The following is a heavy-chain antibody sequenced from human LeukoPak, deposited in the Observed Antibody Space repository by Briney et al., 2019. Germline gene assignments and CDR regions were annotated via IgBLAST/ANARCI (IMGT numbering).Heavy chain of an antibody. CDR2: MNPNSGNT. CDR1: GYTFTSYD. D-gene: IGHD3-3*01. J-gene: IGHJ4*02. Sequence: ASVKVSCKASGYTFTSYDINWVRQAPGQGLEWMGWMNPNSGNTGYAQKFQGRVTITRNTSISTAYMELSSLRSEDTAVYYCARRHYYDFWTGRENSFDYWGQGTLVTVSS. V-gene: IGHV1-8*03. CDR3: ARRHYYDFWTGRENSFDY.